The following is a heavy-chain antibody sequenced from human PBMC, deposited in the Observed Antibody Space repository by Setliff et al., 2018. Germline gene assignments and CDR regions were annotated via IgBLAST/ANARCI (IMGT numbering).Heavy chain of an antibody. V-gene: IGHV4-39*07. Sequence: SETLSLTCTVSGASLSSGTYYWGWIRQPPGKGLEWIGRIYYRGDTYYNASLKGRLTISVDKSKNHFSLNLISVTAADTALYYCARAEVFRDGNYMDVWGKGNMVTVSS. CDR3: ARAEVFRDGNYMDV. CDR1: GASLSSGTYY. J-gene: IGHJ6*03. CDR2: IYYRGDT.